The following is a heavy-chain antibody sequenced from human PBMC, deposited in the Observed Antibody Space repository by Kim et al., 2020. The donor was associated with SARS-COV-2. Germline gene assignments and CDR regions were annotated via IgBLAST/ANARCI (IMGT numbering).Heavy chain of an antibody. J-gene: IGHJ4*02. D-gene: IGHD3-10*01. Sequence: KGRFTISRDDSKNTAYLQMNSLKTEDTAVYYCTRPIPESNYYGSGSYSDYWGQGTLVTVSS. V-gene: IGHV3-73*01. CDR3: TRPIPESNYYGSGSYSDY.